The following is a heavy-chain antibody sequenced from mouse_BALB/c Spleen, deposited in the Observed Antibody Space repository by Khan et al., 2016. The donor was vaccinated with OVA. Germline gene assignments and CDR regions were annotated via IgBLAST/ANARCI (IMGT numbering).Heavy chain of an antibody. V-gene: IGHV14-3*02. CDR3: ARDGNYVGWFAY. CDR1: GFNIKDTY. D-gene: IGHD2-1*01. J-gene: IGHJ3*01. Sequence: EVQLQQSGAELVKPGASVKLSCTASGFNIKDTYMHWVKQRPEQGLEWIGRIDPANGNTKYDPKFQGKATITADTSSNTAYLQLSSLTSEDTAVYYCARDGNYVGWFAYWSQGTLVTVSA. CDR2: IDPANGNT.